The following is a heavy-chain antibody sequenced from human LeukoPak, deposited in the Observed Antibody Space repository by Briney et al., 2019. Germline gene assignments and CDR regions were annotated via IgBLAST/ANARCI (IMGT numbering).Heavy chain of an antibody. D-gene: IGHD3-10*01. Sequence: ASVKVSCKASGYTFTDYYMHWVRQAPGQGLEWMGWINPNSGGTNYAQKFQGRVTMTRDTSISTAYMELSRLRSDDTAVYYCASRYGSGSYYGHDYWGQGTLVTVSS. J-gene: IGHJ4*02. V-gene: IGHV1-2*02. CDR1: GYTFTDYY. CDR2: INPNSGGT. CDR3: ASRYGSGSYYGHDY.